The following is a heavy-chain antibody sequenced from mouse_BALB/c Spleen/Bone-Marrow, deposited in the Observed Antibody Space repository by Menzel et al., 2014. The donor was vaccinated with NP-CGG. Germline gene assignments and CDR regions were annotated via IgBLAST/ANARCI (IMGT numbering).Heavy chain of an antibody. D-gene: IGHD2-1*01. CDR2: INPNNDGS. Sequence: LVESGPELVKPGASVKMSCKASGYTFISYVMHWVKQKPGQGLEWIGYINPNNDGSKYNEKFKGKATLTSDKSSSTAYMELSSLTSEDSAVYYCARGKTYAMDYWGQGTSVTVSS. J-gene: IGHJ4*01. CDR1: GYTFISYV. V-gene: IGHV1-14*01. CDR3: ARGKTYAMDY.